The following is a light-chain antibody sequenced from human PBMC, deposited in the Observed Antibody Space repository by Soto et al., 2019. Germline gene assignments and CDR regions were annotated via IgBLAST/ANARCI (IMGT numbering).Light chain of an antibody. V-gene: IGKV1-39*01. J-gene: IGKJ5*01. CDR3: HQNYNTPLT. CDR1: QSISSY. Sequence: DIQITQSPSSLSASVGDRVTITCRASQSISSYLTWYQQKPGQAPKLLISAASSLQSGVPSRFSGSGSGTDFTLTISSLQPEDFATYYCHQNYNTPLTFGQGTRLEI. CDR2: AAS.